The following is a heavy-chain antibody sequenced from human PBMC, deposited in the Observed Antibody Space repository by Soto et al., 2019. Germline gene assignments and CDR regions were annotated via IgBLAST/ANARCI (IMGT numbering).Heavy chain of an antibody. V-gene: IGHV1-69*01. J-gene: IGHJ4*02. Sequence: QVQLVQSGAEVKKPGSSVKVSCKASGGTFSNYAISWVRQAPGQGLEWMGGIIPIFGTANYAQKFQGRVTITADESTSTAYMELSNLRSEDTAVYYCASTLGIAVAGSFDYWGQGTLVTVSS. CDR1: GGTFSNYA. D-gene: IGHD6-19*01. CDR2: IIPIFGTA. CDR3: ASTLGIAVAGSFDY.